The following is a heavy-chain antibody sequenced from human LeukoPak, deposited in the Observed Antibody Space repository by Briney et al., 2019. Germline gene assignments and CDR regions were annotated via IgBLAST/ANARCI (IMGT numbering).Heavy chain of an antibody. J-gene: IGHJ4*02. CDR1: GFTFSSYG. V-gene: IGHV3-33*01. D-gene: IGHD3-10*01. CDR2: IWYDGSNK. Sequence: GRSLRLSCAASGFTFSSYGMHWVRQAPGKGLEWVAVIWYDGSNKYYADSVKGRFTISRHNSKNTLSLQMNSLRAEDTAVYYCARDYYGSGSQSVFDYWGQGTLVTVSS. CDR3: ARDYYGSGSQSVFDY.